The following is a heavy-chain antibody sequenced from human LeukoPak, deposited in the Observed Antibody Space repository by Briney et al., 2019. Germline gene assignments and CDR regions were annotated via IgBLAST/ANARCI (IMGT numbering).Heavy chain of an antibody. J-gene: IGHJ2*01. D-gene: IGHD3-10*01. CDR1: GYTFTSYW. CDR3: ARLGGDTYYFGSASYPNWYFDL. CDR2: IYPDDSDT. V-gene: IGHV5-51*01. Sequence: GESLNISCQASGYTFTSYWIGWVRQMTGKGLECMGIIYPDDSDTTYSPSFQGQVTISADKSFNTAYLQWSSLKASDTAIYYCARLGGDTYYFGSASYPNWYFDLWGRGTLVTVSS.